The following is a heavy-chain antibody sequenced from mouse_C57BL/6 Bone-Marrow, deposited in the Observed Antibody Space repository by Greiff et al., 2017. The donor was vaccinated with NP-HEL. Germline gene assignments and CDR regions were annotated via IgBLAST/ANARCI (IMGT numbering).Heavy chain of an antibody. D-gene: IGHD4-1*02. CDR2: INPSSGYT. CDR1: GYTFTSYW. CDR3: ARYRASTGTRAMDY. Sequence: VQRVESGAELAKPGASVKLSCKASGYTFTSYWMHWVKQRPGQGLEWIGYINPSSGYTKYNQKFKDNDTLTADKSSSTAYMHLSSLTYEDSAVYYCARYRASTGTRAMDYWGQGTSVTVSS. J-gene: IGHJ4*01. V-gene: IGHV1-7*01.